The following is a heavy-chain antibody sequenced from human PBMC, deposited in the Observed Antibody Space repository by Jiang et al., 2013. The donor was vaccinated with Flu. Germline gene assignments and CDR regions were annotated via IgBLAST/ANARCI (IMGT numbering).Heavy chain of an antibody. CDR1: GGSISSYY. D-gene: IGHD4-17*01. CDR2: IYYSGST. J-gene: IGHJ4*02. V-gene: IGHV4-59*08. CDR3: ARSPVTTGVYFDY. Sequence: GPGLVKPSETLSLTCTVSGGSISSYYWSWIRQPPGKGLEWIGYIYYSGSTNYNPSLKSRVTISVDTSKNQFSLKLSSVTAADTAVYYCARSPVTTGVYFDYWGQGTLVTVSS.